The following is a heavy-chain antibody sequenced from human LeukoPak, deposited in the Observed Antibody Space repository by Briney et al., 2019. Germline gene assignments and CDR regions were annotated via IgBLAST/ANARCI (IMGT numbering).Heavy chain of an antibody. J-gene: IGHJ4*02. CDR1: GLTFSDYW. Sequence: PGGSLRLSCAASGLTFSDYWMTWVRQAPGKGLEWVANIKQDGSEKYYVDSVKGRFTIFRDNAKNSLFLQMNSLRAEDTAVYYCASALWFGELCFGNWGQGTLVTVSS. D-gene: IGHD3-10*01. V-gene: IGHV3-7*01. CDR2: IKQDGSEK. CDR3: ASALWFGELCFGN.